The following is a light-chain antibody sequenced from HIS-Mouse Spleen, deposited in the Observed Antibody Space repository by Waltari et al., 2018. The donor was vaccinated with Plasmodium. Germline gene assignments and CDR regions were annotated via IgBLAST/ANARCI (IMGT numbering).Light chain of an antibody. J-gene: IGLJ1*01. V-gene: IGLV2-11*01. CDR1: SSDVGGYNY. Sequence: QSALTQPRSVSGSPGQSVTISCTGTSSDVGGYNYVSWYQQHPGKPPKLMIYDVSKRPSGVPDRFSGSKSGNTAFLTISGLQAEDEADYYCCSYAGSYTYVFGTGTKVTVL. CDR3: CSYAGSYTYV. CDR2: DVS.